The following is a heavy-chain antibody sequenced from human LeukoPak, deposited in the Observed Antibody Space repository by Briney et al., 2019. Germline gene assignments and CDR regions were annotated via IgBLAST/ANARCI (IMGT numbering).Heavy chain of an antibody. J-gene: IGHJ6*02. CDR3: ARGPVRDDGLTGISYYFGLDV. CDR1: GGSFTDYY. CDR2: NHHRAGA. V-gene: IGHV4-34*01. D-gene: IGHD2-21*02. Sequence: SETLSLTCAVYGGSFTDYYWSWIRHLPGKGLEWIGENHHRAGANYNPSLWGRVTISADTSKNQSSLHLTSVTAADTATFYCARGPVRDDGLTGISYYFGLDVWGHGTTVTVFS.